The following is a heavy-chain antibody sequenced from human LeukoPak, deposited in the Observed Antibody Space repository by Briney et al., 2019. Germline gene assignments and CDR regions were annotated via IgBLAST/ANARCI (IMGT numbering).Heavy chain of an antibody. CDR1: GFTFSNYG. CDR3: AKYIVDYAASEYFDY. D-gene: IGHD4-17*01. Sequence: PGGSLRLSCAASGFTFSNYGMSWVRQTPGKGLEWVSAIIGSGGSTYYADSVKGRFTISRDNSKNTLYLQMNSLRAEDTAVYYCAKYIVDYAASEYFDYWGQGTLVTVSS. V-gene: IGHV3-23*01. CDR2: IIGSGGST. J-gene: IGHJ4*02.